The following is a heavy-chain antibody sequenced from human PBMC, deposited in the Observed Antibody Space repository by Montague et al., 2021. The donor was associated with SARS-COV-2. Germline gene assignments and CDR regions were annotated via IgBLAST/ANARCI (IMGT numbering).Heavy chain of an antibody. V-gene: IGHV2-70*01. CDR2: IDWDDDK. D-gene: IGHD1-1*01. J-gene: IGHJ6*02. CDR3: ARINSDPLDYYYYGMDV. Sequence: VKPTQTLTLTCTFSGFPLSTSGMCVSWIRQPPGKALEWLALIDWDDDKYYSTSLKTRLTISKDTSKNQVVLTMTNMDPVDTATYYCARINSDPLDYYYYGMDVWGQGTTVTVSS. CDR1: GFPLSTSGMC.